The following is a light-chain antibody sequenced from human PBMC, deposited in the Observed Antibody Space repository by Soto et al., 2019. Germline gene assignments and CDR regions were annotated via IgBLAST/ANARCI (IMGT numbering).Light chain of an antibody. J-gene: IGKJ1*01. Sequence: DIQMTQSPSTLSASVGDRVTLTCRASQSINSRLAWYQQKPGRAPKLLIYKASSLESGVPSRFSGSGSGTEFTLTISSLQPDDFATYYCQQYTSYSTFGQGTKVEIK. CDR1: QSINSR. V-gene: IGKV1-5*03. CDR2: KAS. CDR3: QQYTSYST.